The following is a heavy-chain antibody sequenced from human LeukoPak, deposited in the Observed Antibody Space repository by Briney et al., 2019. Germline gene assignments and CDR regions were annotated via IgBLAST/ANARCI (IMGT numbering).Heavy chain of an antibody. Sequence: ASVKVSCKASGGTFSSYAISWVRQAPGQGLEWMGIINPSGGSTSYARKFQGRVTMTRDMSTSTVYMELSSLRSEDTAVYYCARQTYCSGGSCYSRRNYYYYMDVWGKGTTVTVSS. CDR2: INPSGGST. D-gene: IGHD2-15*01. CDR3: ARQTYCSGGSCYSRRNYYYYMDV. V-gene: IGHV1-46*01. J-gene: IGHJ6*03. CDR1: GGTFSSYA.